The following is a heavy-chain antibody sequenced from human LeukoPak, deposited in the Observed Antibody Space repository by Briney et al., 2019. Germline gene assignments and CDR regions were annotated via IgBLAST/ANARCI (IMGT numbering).Heavy chain of an antibody. CDR1: GFTVSSNY. D-gene: IGHD6-19*01. J-gene: IGHJ4*02. Sequence: GGSLRLSCAASGFTVSSNYMSWVRQAPGKGLEWVSVIYSGGSTYYADSVKGRFTISRDNSKNTLYLQMNSLRAEDTAVYYCARAVIAVAGFYFDYWGQGTLVTVSS. CDR3: ARAVIAVAGFYFDY. CDR2: IYSGGST. V-gene: IGHV3-66*01.